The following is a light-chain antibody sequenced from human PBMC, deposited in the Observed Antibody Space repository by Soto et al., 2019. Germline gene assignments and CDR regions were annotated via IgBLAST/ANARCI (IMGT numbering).Light chain of an antibody. CDR3: QQCVSSPVT. CDR1: QSVSSSC. CDR2: DAS. J-gene: IGKJ2*01. V-gene: IGKV3-20*01. Sequence: EIVLTQSPGTLSLSPGERATLSCRASQSVSSSCLAWHQQKPGQAPRLLIYDASNRAADIPDRFSGSGSGTDFTLTISRLEPEDFAVYYCQQCVSSPVTFGQGTKLEIK.